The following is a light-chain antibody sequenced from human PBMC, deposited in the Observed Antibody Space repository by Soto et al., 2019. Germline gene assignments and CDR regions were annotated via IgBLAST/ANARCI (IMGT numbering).Light chain of an antibody. V-gene: IGKV3-20*01. CDR1: QSVRNTY. J-gene: IGKJ4*01. CDR2: GAS. Sequence: EIVLTQSPGTLSLSPGERVTLSCRASQSVRNTYLAWYQQKPGQAPRLLVSGASSRATGIPDRYSGSGSGTDFTLTINRLEPEDFAVYFCQQYGELPPSFGGGTKVEIK. CDR3: QQYGELPPS.